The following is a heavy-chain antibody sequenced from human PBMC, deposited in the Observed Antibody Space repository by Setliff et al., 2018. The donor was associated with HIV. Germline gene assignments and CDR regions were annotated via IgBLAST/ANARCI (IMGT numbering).Heavy chain of an antibody. D-gene: IGHD4-17*01. CDR2: IYYSGST. Sequence: SETLSLTCTVSGISIFSSSYYYNWIRQPPGKGLEWIGSIYYSGSTSYNPSLKSRVTISVDTSKSQFSLILTSVTAADTAVYYCAIFFVTSVTTQDHWGQGTLVTVSS. CDR1: GISIFSSSYY. J-gene: IGHJ4*02. CDR3: AIFFVTSVTTQDH. V-gene: IGHV4-39*01.